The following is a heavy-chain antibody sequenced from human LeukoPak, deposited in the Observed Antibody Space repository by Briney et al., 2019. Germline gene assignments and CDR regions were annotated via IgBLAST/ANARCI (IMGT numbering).Heavy chain of an antibody. CDR2: MSGNGGTT. V-gene: IGHV3-23*01. CDR1: GFTFIAYA. Sequence: GGSLRLSCAASGFTFIAYAMSCVRQAPGKGLEWVSGMSGNGGTTYYADSVKGRFTISRDNSKNTLYLQMNSLRAEDTVVYYCARRDYYDSSGYSPRFDYWGQGTLVTVSS. CDR3: ARRDYYDSSGYSPRFDY. J-gene: IGHJ4*02. D-gene: IGHD3-22*01.